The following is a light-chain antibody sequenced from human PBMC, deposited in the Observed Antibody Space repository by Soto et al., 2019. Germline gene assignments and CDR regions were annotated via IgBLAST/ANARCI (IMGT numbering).Light chain of an antibody. CDR1: SSDVGGYNY. Sequence: QSALTQPASVSGSPGQSITISCTGTSSDVGGYNYVSWYQQHPGNAPKLLIYEVSKRPSGISNRFSGSKSGNTASLTISGLQAEDEADYHCTSYTSSSTWVFGGGTKLTVL. J-gene: IGLJ3*02. CDR3: TSYTSSSTWV. V-gene: IGLV2-14*01. CDR2: EVS.